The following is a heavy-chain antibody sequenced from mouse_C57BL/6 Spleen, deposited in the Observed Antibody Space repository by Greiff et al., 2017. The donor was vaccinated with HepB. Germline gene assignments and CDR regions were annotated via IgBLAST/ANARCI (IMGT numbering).Heavy chain of an antibody. J-gene: IGHJ4*01. D-gene: IGHD2-4*01. V-gene: IGHV14-1*01. CDR3: TRGLRRDYAMDY. CDR2: IDPEDGDT. Sequence: VQLQQSGAELVRPGASVKLSCTASGFNIKDYYMHWVKQRPEQGLEWIGRIDPEDGDTEYAPKFQGKATMTADTSSNTAYLQLSSLTSEDTAVYYCTRGLRRDYAMDYWGQGTSVTVSS. CDR1: GFNIKDYY.